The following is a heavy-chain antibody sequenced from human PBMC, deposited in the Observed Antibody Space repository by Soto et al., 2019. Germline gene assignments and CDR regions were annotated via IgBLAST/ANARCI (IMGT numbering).Heavy chain of an antibody. CDR3: ARGATSRDYDILTGYYTFDAFDI. D-gene: IGHD3-9*01. V-gene: IGHV1-69*02. J-gene: IGHJ3*02. CDR1: GGTFSSYT. CDR2: IIPILGIA. Sequence: GASVKVSCKASGGTFSSYTISWVRQAPGQGLEWMGRIIPILGIANYAQKFQGRVTITADKSTSTAYMELSSLRSEDTAVYYCARGATSRDYDILTGYYTFDAFDIWGQGTMVTVSS.